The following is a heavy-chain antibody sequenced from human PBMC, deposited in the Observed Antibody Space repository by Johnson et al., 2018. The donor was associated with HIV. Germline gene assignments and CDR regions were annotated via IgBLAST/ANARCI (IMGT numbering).Heavy chain of an antibody. D-gene: IGHD6-13*01. J-gene: IGHJ3*02. V-gene: IGHV3-11*04. CDR3: ARDGGVAAAVGVVAFDI. CDR2: ISSTGSSI. CDR1: GFTFSDYY. Sequence: MQLVESGGALVQPGGSLRLSCAASGFTFSDYYMNWIRQAPGKGLEWVSCISSTGSSIYYADSVKGRFTISRDNAENSLYLQMNSLRAEDTAVYYCARDGGVAAAVGVVAFDIWGQGTLVTVSS.